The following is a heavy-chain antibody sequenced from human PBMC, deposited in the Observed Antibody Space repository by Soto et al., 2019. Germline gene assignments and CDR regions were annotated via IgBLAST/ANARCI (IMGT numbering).Heavy chain of an antibody. CDR1: GDSISSTTHY. J-gene: IGHJ4*02. V-gene: IGHV4-39*01. CDR3: ARQAVGIALYGTGYYFDY. CDR2: IYYSGST. D-gene: IGHD2-8*02. Sequence: SETLSLTCTVSGDSISSTTHYWGWLRQPPGKGLEWIGSIYYSGSTYFNPSLKSRVTISEDTSNNQMSLNLRFLTAADTAVYYCARQAVGIALYGTGYYFDYWGQGTLVTVSS.